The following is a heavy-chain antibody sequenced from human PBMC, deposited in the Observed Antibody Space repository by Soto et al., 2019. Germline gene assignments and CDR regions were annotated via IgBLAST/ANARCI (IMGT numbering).Heavy chain of an antibody. D-gene: IGHD6-6*01. Sequence: QVQLVESGGGVVQPGRSLRLSCAASGFTFSSYGMHWVRQAPGKGLEWVAVISYDGSNKYYADSVKDRFTISRDNSKNTLYLQMNSLRAEDTAVYYCAKSIAARPFDWFDPWGQGTLVTVSS. CDR3: AKSIAARPFDWFDP. CDR2: ISYDGSNK. CDR1: GFTFSSYG. V-gene: IGHV3-30*18. J-gene: IGHJ5*02.